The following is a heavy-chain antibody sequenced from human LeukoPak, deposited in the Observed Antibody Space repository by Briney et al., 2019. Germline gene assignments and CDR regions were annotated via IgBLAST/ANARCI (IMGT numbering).Heavy chain of an antibody. J-gene: IGHJ6*02. V-gene: IGHV3-30-3*01. Sequence: GRSLRLSCAASGFTFSSYAMHWVRQAPGKGLEWVAVISYDGSNKYYADSVKGRFTISRDNSKNTLYLQMNSLRAEDTAVYYCAREDTAMVTFSFYYYYGMDVWGQGTTVTVSS. CDR1: GFTFSSYA. CDR3: AREDTAMVTFSFYYYYGMDV. D-gene: IGHD5-18*01. CDR2: ISYDGSNK.